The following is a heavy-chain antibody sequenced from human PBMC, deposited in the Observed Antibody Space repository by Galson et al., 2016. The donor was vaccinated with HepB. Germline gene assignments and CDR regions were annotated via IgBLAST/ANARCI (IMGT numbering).Heavy chain of an antibody. V-gene: IGHV4-34*01. CDR1: GGSFSGYL. CDR3: ARPRKYGSGRRGFDS. D-gene: IGHD3-10*01. Sequence: SETLSLTCAVSGGSFSGYLWGWIRQPPGKGLEWVGEIDHSGTSNYNPSPQSRVSLSVDTSKKQISMKLSYVTAADTAVYYCARPRKYGSGRRGFDSWGQGILVTVST. CDR2: IDHSGTS. J-gene: IGHJ4*01.